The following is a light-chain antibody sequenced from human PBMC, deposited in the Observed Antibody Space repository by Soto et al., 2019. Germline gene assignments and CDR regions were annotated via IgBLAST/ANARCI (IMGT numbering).Light chain of an antibody. V-gene: IGKV1-5*03. CDR3: QQYDTYRT. CDR2: KAY. J-gene: IGKJ1*01. Sequence: DIEMTQSPSTLSASVGDRVTITCRASQSISSWLAWYQQKPGKAPNLLIYKAYTLESGVPSMFSGSGSGTEFTLTISSLQPDDFATYYCQQYDTYRTFGQGTKVEIK. CDR1: QSISSW.